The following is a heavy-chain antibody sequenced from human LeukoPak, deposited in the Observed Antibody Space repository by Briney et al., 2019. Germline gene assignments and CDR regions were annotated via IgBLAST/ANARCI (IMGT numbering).Heavy chain of an antibody. CDR2: ISGGGDMT. J-gene: IGHJ5*02. V-gene: IGHV3-23*01. Sequence: GGSLRLSCAASGFTFSSYAMSWVRQGPGEGLEWVSAISGGGDMTHYTDSVKGRFTISRDNSRNVLYLQMSSLGADDAAIYYCARGYCTSTNCNNWFDPWGQGALVTVSS. CDR1: GFTFSSYA. D-gene: IGHD2-2*01. CDR3: ARGYCTSTNCNNWFDP.